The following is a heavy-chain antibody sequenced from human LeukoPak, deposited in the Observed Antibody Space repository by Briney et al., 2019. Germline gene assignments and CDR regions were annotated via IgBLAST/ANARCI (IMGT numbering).Heavy chain of an antibody. D-gene: IGHD2/OR15-2a*01. V-gene: IGHV3-23*01. J-gene: IGHJ5*02. CDR1: GFTFSSYA. CDR3: AKVRGKISPNFLQRDWFDP. CDR2: ISGSGGST. Sequence: PGGSLRLSCAASGFTFSSYAMSWVRQAPGKGLEWVSAISGSGGSTYYADSVKGRFTISRDNSKNTLYLQMNSLRAEDTAVYYCAKVRGKISPNFLQRDWFDPWGQGTLVTVSS.